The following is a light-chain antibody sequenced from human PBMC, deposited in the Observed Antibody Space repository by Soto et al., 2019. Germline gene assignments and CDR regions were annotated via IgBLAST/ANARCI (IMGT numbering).Light chain of an antibody. Sequence: EIQMNPVPSAPFATGRERRNITCRASQSVSGWLAWYQQKPGKAPRLLIYDASYLERGVPSRFSGSGSGTDFTLTISDLQPDDLGTYYCQQYNNFWTFGPGTKVDIK. CDR1: QSVSGW. J-gene: IGKJ1*01. CDR2: DAS. CDR3: QQYNNFWT. V-gene: IGKV1-5*01.